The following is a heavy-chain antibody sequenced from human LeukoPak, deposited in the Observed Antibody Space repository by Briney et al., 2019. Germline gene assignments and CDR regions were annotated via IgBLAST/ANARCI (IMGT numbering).Heavy chain of an antibody. CDR3: ARDAPLTYYYDSSGYYYEDY. CDR1: GYTFTGYY. CDR2: INPNSGGT. Sequence: ASVKDSCKASGYTFTGYYMHWVRPAPGQGLEWMGRINPNSGGTNYAQKFRGGVTMTRDTSISTAYMELSRLRSDDTAVYYCARDAPLTYYYDSSGYYYEDYWGQGTLVTVSS. J-gene: IGHJ4*02. V-gene: IGHV1-2*06. D-gene: IGHD3-22*01.